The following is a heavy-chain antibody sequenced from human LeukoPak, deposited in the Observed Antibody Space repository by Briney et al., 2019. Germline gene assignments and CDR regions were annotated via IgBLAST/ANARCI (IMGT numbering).Heavy chain of an antibody. CDR3: ARGDSSGWYGGNFDY. V-gene: IGHV1-69*13. J-gene: IGHJ4*02. Sequence: GASVKVSCKASGGTFSSYAISWVRQAPGQGLEWMGGIIPIFGTANYAQKFQGRVTITADESTSTAYMELSSLRSEDTAVYYCARGDSSGWYGGNFDYWGQGTLVTVSS. CDR1: GGTFSSYA. CDR2: IIPIFGTA. D-gene: IGHD6-19*01.